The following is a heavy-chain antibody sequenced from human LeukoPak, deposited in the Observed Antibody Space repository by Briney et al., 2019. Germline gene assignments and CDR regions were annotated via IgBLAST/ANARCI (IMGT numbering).Heavy chain of an antibody. Sequence: SETLSLTCTVSGYSISSGYYWGRIRQPPGKGLEWIGSIYHSGSTYYNPSLKSRVTISVDTSKNQFSLKLTSVTAADTAVYYCARGVNSGYFDYCGQGTLVTVSS. CDR2: IYHSGST. J-gene: IGHJ4*02. CDR1: GYSISSGYY. V-gene: IGHV4-38-2*02. CDR3: ARGVNSGYFDY. D-gene: IGHD1-26*01.